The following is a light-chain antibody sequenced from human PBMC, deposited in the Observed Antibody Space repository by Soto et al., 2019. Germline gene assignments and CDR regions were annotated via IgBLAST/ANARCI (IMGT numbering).Light chain of an antibody. V-gene: IGKV3-20*01. CDR3: QQYDSSPLT. CDR1: QSVSSSY. CDR2: GAS. J-gene: IGKJ4*01. Sequence: IVLTQSPGTLSLSPGERATLSCRASQSVSSSYLAWYQQKPGQAPRLLIYGASSRAAGIPDRFSGSGSGTDFTLTISRLEPEDFAVYYWQQYDSSPLTFGGGTKVEIK.